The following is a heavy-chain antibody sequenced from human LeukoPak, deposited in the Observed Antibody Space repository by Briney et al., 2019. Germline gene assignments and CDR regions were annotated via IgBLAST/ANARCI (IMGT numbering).Heavy chain of an antibody. D-gene: IGHD6-13*01. Sequence: SETPSLTCTISGGSISNTNYYWGWIRQPPGKGLEWIGTIYYSGSTYYNPSLKSRVTISVVTSKNQFSLKLSSVTAADTAVYYCARAGSSWYPLSGYFDLWGRGTLVTVSS. J-gene: IGHJ2*01. CDR3: ARAGSSWYPLSGYFDL. V-gene: IGHV4-39*07. CDR1: GGSISNTNYY. CDR2: IYYSGST.